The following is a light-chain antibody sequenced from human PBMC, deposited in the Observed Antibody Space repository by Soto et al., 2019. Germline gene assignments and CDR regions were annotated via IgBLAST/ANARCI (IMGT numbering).Light chain of an antibody. CDR2: EVT. CDR1: SSDIGRYNY. Sequence: QSALTQPASVSGSPGQSITVSCTGTSSDIGRYNYVSWYQQYPGQAPKLVIYEVTHRPSGISNRFSDSKSGNTASLTISGLQADDEADYYCSEYTRSSTLVFGGGTKLTVL. V-gene: IGLV2-14*01. CDR3: SEYTRSSTLV. J-gene: IGLJ2*01.